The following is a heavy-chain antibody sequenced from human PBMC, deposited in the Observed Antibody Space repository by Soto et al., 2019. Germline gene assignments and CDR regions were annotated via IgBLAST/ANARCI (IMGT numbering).Heavy chain of an antibody. J-gene: IGHJ6*03. CDR3: ARGDSYGSRSYPYYYYYMDV. D-gene: IGHD3-10*01. CDR1: GFSFSTNN. Sequence: EVQLVESGGGLVKPGGSLRLSCAASGFSFSTNNMNWVRQAPGKGLEWVSSISTSSSYIYFADSVKGRFTISRDNAKNSLFLQRNSLRAEDTAVYYCARGDSYGSRSYPYYYYYMDVWGKGTSVTVSS. V-gene: IGHV3-21*01. CDR2: ISTSSSYI.